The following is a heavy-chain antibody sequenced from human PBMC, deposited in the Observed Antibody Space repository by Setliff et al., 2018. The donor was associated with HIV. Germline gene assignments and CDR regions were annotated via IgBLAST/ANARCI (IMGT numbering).Heavy chain of an antibody. V-gene: IGHV4-39*07. CDR3: ARRGDFFYYAMDV. Sequence: SETLSLTCNVSGFSFRNSFYNWGWIRQPPGKGLEWIGTIYYSGTTYYNPSLKSRVTISVDRSKNQFSLKLSSVTAADTAVYYCARRGDFFYYAMDVWGQGTTVTVS. J-gene: IGHJ6*02. CDR2: IYYSGTT. CDR1: GFSFRNSFYN.